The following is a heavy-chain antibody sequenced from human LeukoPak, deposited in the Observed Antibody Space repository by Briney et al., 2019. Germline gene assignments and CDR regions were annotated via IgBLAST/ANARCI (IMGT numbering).Heavy chain of an antibody. V-gene: IGHV3-7*01. CDR3: AKEYAGIDY. CDR1: GFTFSSYW. J-gene: IGHJ4*02. D-gene: IGHD2-21*01. Sequence: GRSLRLSCAASGFTFSSYWMSWVRQAPGKGLEWVANIKQDGSEKYYVDSVKGRFTISRDNVKNSLYLQMNSLRAEDTAVYYCAKEYAGIDYWGQGTLVTVSS. CDR2: IKQDGSEK.